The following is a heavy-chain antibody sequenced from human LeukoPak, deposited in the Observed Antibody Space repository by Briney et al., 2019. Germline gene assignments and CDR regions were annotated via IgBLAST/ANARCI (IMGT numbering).Heavy chain of an antibody. CDR2: ISSSSSNI. J-gene: IGHJ4*02. CDR3: ARDDTVTSHFDY. V-gene: IGHV3-48*01. CDR1: GFTFSTYS. D-gene: IGHD4-11*01. Sequence: GGSLRLSCAASGFTFSTYSMNWVRQAPGKGLEWVSYISSSSSNIFYADSVKGRFTISRDNAKNSLYLQMNSLRAEDTAVYYCARDDTVTSHFDYWGQGTLVTVSS.